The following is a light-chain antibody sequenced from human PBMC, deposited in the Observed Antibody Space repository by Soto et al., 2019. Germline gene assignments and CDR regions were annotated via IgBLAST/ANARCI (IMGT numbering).Light chain of an antibody. CDR1: SSDVGGYNN. J-gene: IGLJ2*01. CDR3: CSYAGTYTVI. CDR2: DVT. Sequence: QSALSQPRSVSGSPGQSVTISCTGTSSDVGGYNNVSWYHQHPGKAPKLIIYDVTERPSGVPDRFSGSKSGNTASLTISGLQADDESDYYCCSYAGTYTVIFGGGTKVTVL. V-gene: IGLV2-11*01.